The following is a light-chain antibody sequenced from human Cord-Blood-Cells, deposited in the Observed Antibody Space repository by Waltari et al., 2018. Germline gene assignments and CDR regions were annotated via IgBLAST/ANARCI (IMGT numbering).Light chain of an antibody. J-gene: IGLJ1*01. Sequence: QSALTQPASVSGSPGQSIPISCPGTSRAVGSYNLVSWYQQHPGKAPKLMIYEGSKRPSGVSNRFSGSKSGNTASLTISGLQAEDEADYYCCSYAGSSTYVFGTGTKVTVL. CDR2: EGS. CDR1: SRAVGSYNL. CDR3: CSYAGSSTYV. V-gene: IGLV2-23*01.